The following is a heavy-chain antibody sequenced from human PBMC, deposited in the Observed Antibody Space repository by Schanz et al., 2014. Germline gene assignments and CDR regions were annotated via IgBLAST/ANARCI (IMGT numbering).Heavy chain of an antibody. V-gene: IGHV3-30*18. CDR1: GFTFTTYA. Sequence: VQLLESGGGLVQPGGSLRLSCAASGFTFTTYAMTWVRQAPGKGLEWVAVISSDGSKKLYADSVKARFTISRDNSKNSVSLQMDSLRPEDTAVYFCAKDLHSNSGNYYSYYFDSWGPGALVTVSS. J-gene: IGHJ4*02. CDR2: ISSDGSKK. D-gene: IGHD3-10*01. CDR3: AKDLHSNSGNYYSYYFDS.